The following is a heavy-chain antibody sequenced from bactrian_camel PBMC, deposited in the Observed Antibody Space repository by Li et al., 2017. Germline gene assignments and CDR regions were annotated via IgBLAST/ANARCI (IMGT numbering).Heavy chain of an antibody. CDR2: IRGGGDHT. CDR3: VASLASDDWYYANGASAFTT. Sequence: EVQLVESGGGSVQSGGSLRLSCVASGFTFSPYVMTWVRQTPGAGLEWIAGIRGGGDHTNVADSLKGRFTISRDNAKNTLFLQLNDLKTEDTAMYVCVASLASDDWYYANGASAFTTWGQGTQVTVS. CDR1: GFTFSPYV. J-gene: IGHJ6*01. D-gene: IGHD1*01. V-gene: IGHV3S40*01.